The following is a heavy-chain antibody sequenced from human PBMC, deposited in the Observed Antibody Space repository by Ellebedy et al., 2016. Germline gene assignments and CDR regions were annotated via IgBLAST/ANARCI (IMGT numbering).Heavy chain of an antibody. CDR2: INQDGNGK. CDR1: GFSFRSTW. CDR3: ARDLARGGSCYGMDV. J-gene: IGHJ6*02. V-gene: IGHV3-7*01. D-gene: IGHD2-15*01. Sequence: GGSLRLSXVVSGFSFRSTWMSWVRQAPGKGLEWVANINQDGNGKYYVDSVRGRFTISRDNAKNSLYLQMNSLRVEDTAVYYCARDLARGGSCYGMDVWGQGTTVTVSS.